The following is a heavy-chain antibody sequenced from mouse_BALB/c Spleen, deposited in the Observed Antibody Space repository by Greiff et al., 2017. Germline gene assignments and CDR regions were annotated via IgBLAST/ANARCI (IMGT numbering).Heavy chain of an antibody. V-gene: IGHV1-14*01. D-gene: IGHD1-2*01. CDR2: INPYNDGT. CDR3: ARNHYYGHGFAD. J-gene: IGHJ3*01. CDR1: GYTFTSYV. Sequence: EVKLMESGPELVKPGASVKMSCKASGYTFTSYVMHWVKQKPGQGLEWIGYINPYNDGTKYNEKFKGKATLASDKSSSTAYMELSSLTSEDSAVYYCARNHYYGHGFADWGQGTLVTVSA.